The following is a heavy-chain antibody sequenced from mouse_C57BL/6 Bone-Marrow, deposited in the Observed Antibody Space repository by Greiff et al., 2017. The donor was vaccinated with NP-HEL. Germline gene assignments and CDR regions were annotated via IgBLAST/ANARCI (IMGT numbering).Heavy chain of an antibody. CDR1: GFTFSSYA. Sequence: VQLKESGGGLVKPGGSLKLSCAASGFTFSSYAMSWVRQTPEKRLEWVATISDGGSYTYYPDNVKGRFTISRDNAKNNLYLQMSHLKSEDTAMYYCARGGFAYWGQGTLVTVSA. V-gene: IGHV5-4*01. J-gene: IGHJ3*01. CDR3: ARGGFAY. CDR2: ISDGGSYT.